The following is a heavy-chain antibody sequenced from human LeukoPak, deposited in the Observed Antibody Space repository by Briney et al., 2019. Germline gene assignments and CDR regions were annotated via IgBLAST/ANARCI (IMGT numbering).Heavy chain of an antibody. CDR2: IYYSGST. CDR1: GGSISSYY. D-gene: IGHD3-22*01. V-gene: IGHV4-59*01. CDR3: ARYNYDKLLDY. Sequence: TSETLSLTCTVSGGSISSYYWSWIRQPPGKGLEWIGYIYYSGSTNYNPSLKSRVTISVDTSKNQFSLKLSSVTAADTAVYYCARYNYDKLLDYWGQGTLVTVSS. J-gene: IGHJ4*02.